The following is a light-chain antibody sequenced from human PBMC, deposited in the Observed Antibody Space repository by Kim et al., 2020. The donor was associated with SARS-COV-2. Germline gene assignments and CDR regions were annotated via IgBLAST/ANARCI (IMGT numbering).Light chain of an antibody. J-gene: IGKJ2*01. V-gene: IGKV3-20*01. CDR2: GAS. CDR3: QQYGSTPYT. Sequence: LSPGKGATLSCRASQSVTSNHLAWYQQKPGQAPRLLIYGASGRATGIPDRFSGSGSGADFTLTIRRLETEDFAVYYCQQYGSTPYTFGQGTKLEI. CDR1: QSVTSNH.